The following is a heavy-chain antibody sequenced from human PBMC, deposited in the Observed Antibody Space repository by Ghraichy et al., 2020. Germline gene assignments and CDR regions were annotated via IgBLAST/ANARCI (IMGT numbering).Heavy chain of an antibody. D-gene: IGHD3-10*01. J-gene: IGHJ6*04. CDR1: GFTFSDYY. V-gene: IGHV3-11*03. CDR3: ARRSYYGSGSYGAALDV. Sequence: GGSLRLSCAASGFTFSDYYMSWIRQAPGKGLEWVSYISSSSSYTNYADSVKGRFTISRDNAKNSLYLQMNSLRAEDTAVYYCARRSYYGSGSYGAALDVWGKGTTVTVSS. CDR2: ISSSSSYT.